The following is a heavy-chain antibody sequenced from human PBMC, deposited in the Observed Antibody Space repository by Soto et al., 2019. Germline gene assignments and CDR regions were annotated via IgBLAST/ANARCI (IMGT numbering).Heavy chain of an antibody. Sequence: SETLSLTCTVSGGSVSSNDYYWSWVRQSPGKGPESIGYIFNTGSSHFNPSLSRRLTMSIDTSKNQFSLELRSVTVADTAVYFCARYNLFWFDPWGQGIPVTVS. V-gene: IGHV4-30-4*01. D-gene: IGHD1-1*01. CDR3: ARYNLFWFDP. CDR1: GGSVSSNDYY. J-gene: IGHJ5*02. CDR2: IFNTGSS.